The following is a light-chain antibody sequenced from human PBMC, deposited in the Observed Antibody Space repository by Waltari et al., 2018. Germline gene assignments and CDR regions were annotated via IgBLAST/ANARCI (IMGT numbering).Light chain of an antibody. CDR2: TAS. CDR3: QQTYTTPYT. V-gene: IGKV1-39*01. Sequence: DIQMTASTSSLSTSVGERVTITCRASQYIGNYLHLYQQNPGKAPKPLIYTASSLQSGAPSRFSGRGSGTDFTLTISSLQPEDFATYYCQQTYTTPYTFGQGTKLEI. J-gene: IGKJ2*01. CDR1: QYIGNY.